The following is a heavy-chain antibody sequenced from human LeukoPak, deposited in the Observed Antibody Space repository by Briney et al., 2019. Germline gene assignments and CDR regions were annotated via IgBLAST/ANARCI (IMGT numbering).Heavy chain of an antibody. D-gene: IGHD5-18*01. CDR1: GYTLTELS. V-gene: IGHV1-24*01. CDR3: ATGGTAMVAIFDY. Sequence: ASVKVSCKVSGYTLTELSMHWVRQAPGKGLEWMGGFDPEDGETIYAQKFQGRVTMTEDTSTDTAYMELSSLRSEDTGVYYCATGGTAMVAIFDYWGQGTLVTVSS. J-gene: IGHJ4*02. CDR2: FDPEDGET.